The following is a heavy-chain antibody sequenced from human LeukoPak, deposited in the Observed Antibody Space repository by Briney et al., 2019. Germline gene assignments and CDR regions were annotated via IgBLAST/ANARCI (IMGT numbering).Heavy chain of an antibody. CDR3: ARAILAPEAY. CDR2: ISSSGSTV. D-gene: IGHD2/OR15-2a*01. CDR1: GFTFSSYE. V-gene: IGHV3-48*03. Sequence: PGGSLRLSCAASGFTFSSYEMNWVRQAPGKGLGWVSYISSSGSTVYYADSVKGRFTISRDNSKNTLYLQMNSLRAEDTAVYYCARAILAPEAYWGQGTLVTVSS. J-gene: IGHJ4*02.